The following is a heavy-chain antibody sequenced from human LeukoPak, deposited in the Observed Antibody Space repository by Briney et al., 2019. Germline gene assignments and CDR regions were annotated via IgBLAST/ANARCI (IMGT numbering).Heavy chain of an antibody. J-gene: IGHJ4*02. CDR1: GFTFDDYA. D-gene: IGHD3-9*01. Sequence: PGGSLRLSCAASGFTFDDYAMHWVRQAPGKGLEWVSGISWNSGSIGYADSVKGRFTISRDNAKNSLYLQMNSLRPEDTALYYCAKARSIRYFDWLSDSWGQGTLVTVSS. CDR3: AKARSIRYFDWLSDS. V-gene: IGHV3-9*01. CDR2: ISWNSGSI.